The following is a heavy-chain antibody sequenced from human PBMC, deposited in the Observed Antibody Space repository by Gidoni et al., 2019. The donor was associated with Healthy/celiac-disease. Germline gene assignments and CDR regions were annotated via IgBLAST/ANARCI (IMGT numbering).Heavy chain of an antibody. CDR1: GGSFSSSTYY. CDR2: IYYSGST. V-gene: IGHV4-39*01. Sequence: QLQLQESVPGLVKHSETLSLTCSVSGGSFSSSTYYWGWIRQPPGKGLEWIGSIYYSGSTYYSPSLKSRVTISVDTSKNQFSLKLGSVTAADTAVYYCARHHTVTTLYLFDYWGQGTLVTVSS. J-gene: IGHJ4*02. D-gene: IGHD4-4*01. CDR3: ARHHTVTTLYLFDY.